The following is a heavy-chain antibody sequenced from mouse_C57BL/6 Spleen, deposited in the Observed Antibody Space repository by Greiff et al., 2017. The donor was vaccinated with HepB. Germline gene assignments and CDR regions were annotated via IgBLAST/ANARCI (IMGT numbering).Heavy chain of an antibody. CDR3: ARGLYGYNAMEY. V-gene: IGHV1-61*01. D-gene: IGHD1-1*02. CDR1: GYTFTSYW. J-gene: IGHJ4*01. Sequence: VQLQQPGAELVRPGSSVKLSCKASGYTFTSYWMDWVKQRPGQGLEWIGNIYPSDSETHYNQKFKDKATLTVDKSSSTAYMQLSSLTSEDSAVYYCARGLYGYNAMEYWGQGASVTVSS. CDR2: IYPSDSET.